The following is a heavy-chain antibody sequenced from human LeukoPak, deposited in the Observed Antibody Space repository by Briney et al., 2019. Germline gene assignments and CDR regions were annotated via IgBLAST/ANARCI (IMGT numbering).Heavy chain of an antibody. V-gene: IGHV3-48*01. Sequence: GGSLRLSCAASGFTFSSYSMNWVRQAPGKGLEWVSYISSSSSTIYYADSVKGRFTISRDNSKNTLYLQMNSLRAEDTAVYYCAKISRSGGWIGSFDYWGQGTLVTVSS. CDR1: GFTFSSYS. CDR2: ISSSSSTI. J-gene: IGHJ4*02. CDR3: AKISRSGGWIGSFDY. D-gene: IGHD6-19*01.